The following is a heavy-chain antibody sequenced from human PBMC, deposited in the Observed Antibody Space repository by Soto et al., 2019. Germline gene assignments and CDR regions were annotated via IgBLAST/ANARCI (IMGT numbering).Heavy chain of an antibody. V-gene: IGHV4-4*07. CDR3: ARDRGEYTSSWFWYFSH. J-gene: IGHJ2*01. CDR2: LNIAGTI. CDR1: GASISSFN. Sequence: XATLTLTCSVSGASISSFNWNWVRQPAGKGPEWVGRLNIAGTINYNPSLKSRITMSMDTSKNQISLHLRSVTAADTAIYYCARDRGEYTSSWFWYFSHWGHGTLVTVSS. D-gene: IGHD6-13*01.